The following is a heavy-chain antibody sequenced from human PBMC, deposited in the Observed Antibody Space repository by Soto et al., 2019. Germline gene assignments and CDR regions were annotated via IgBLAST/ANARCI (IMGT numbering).Heavy chain of an antibody. D-gene: IGHD3-9*01. J-gene: IGHJ6*02. Sequence: GGSLRLSCAASGFTFSSYSMNWVRQAPGKGLEWVSSISSSSSYIYYADSVKGRFTISRDNAKNSLYLQMNSLRAEDTAVHYCARDRIAITSNPLGYYYGMDVWGQGTTVTVSS. CDR2: ISSSSSYI. CDR1: GFTFSSYS. V-gene: IGHV3-21*01. CDR3: ARDRIAITSNPLGYYYGMDV.